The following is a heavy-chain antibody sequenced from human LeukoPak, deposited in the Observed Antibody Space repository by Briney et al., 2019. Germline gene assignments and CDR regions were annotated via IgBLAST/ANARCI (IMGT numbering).Heavy chain of an antibody. Sequence: SETLSLTCAVYGGSFSGYYWSWIRQPPGKGLEWIGEINHSGSTNYNPSLKSRVTISVDTSKNQFSLKLSSVTAADTAVYYRARDHGQQLVKTYFDYWGQGTLVTVSS. V-gene: IGHV4-34*01. CDR3: ARDHGQQLVKTYFDY. CDR2: INHSGST. J-gene: IGHJ4*02. D-gene: IGHD6-13*01. CDR1: GGSFSGYY.